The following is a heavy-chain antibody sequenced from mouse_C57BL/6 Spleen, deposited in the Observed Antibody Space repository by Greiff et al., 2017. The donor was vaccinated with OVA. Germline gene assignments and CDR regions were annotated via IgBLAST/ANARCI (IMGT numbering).Heavy chain of an antibody. CDR1: GFSLTSYG. CDR2: IWSGGST. Sequence: QVQLQQSGPGLVQPSQSLSITCTVSGFSLTSYGVHWVRQSPGKGLEWLGVIWSGGSTDYNAAFISRLSISKDNSKSQVFFKMNSLQADDTAIYYCARKEYYYGSSSYAMDYWGQGTSVTVSS. J-gene: IGHJ4*01. D-gene: IGHD1-1*01. V-gene: IGHV2-2*01. CDR3: ARKEYYYGSSSYAMDY.